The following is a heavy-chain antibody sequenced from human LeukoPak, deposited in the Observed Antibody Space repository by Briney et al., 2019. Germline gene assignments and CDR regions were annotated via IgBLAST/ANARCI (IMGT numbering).Heavy chain of an antibody. V-gene: IGHV1-2*06. CDR2: INPNSGGT. CDR1: GYTFTDYY. D-gene: IGHD6-19*01. J-gene: IGHJ4*02. CDR3: ARSPSGWYGDY. Sequence: ASVKVSCKASGYTFTDYYMHWVRQAPGQGLEWMGRINPNSGGTSSVRKFQGRVTVTRDTSISTVYMELSRLTSDDTAVYYCARSPSGWYGDYWGQGTLVTVSS.